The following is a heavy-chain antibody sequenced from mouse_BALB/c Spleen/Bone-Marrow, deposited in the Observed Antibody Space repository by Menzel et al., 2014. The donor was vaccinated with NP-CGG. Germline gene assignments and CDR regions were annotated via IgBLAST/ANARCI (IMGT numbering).Heavy chain of an antibody. CDR3: VTTPDY. D-gene: IGHD2-3*01. CDR1: GFSFSRYW. CDR2: IRLKSDNYTT. V-gene: IGHV6-6*02. J-gene: IGHJ2*01. Sequence: EVQGVESGGGLVQPGGSMKLSCVASGFSFSRYWMSWVRQSPEKGLEWVAEIRLKSDNYTTHYAESVKGKFTIPRDDSKSRLYLQMNSLRAEDTGVYYCVTTPDYWGQGTTLTVSS.